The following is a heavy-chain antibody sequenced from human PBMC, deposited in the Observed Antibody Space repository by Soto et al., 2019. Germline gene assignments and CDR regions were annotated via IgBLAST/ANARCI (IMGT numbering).Heavy chain of an antibody. Sequence: ASVKVSCKASAYSINSYDINWVRQATGQGLEWMGWMNPKSGNTGFAEKFQGRVKMTWNTSTGTVYLEISSLRPEDTAVYYCARGLVDSGGNCFDSWGQGTQVTVSS. V-gene: IGHV1-8*01. CDR2: MNPKSGNT. CDR3: ARGLVDSGGNCFDS. J-gene: IGHJ4*02. D-gene: IGHD4-17*01. CDR1: AYSINSYD.